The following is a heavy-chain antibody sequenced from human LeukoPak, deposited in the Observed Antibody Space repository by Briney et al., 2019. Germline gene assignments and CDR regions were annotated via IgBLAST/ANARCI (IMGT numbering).Heavy chain of an antibody. CDR2: IYYSGST. V-gene: IGHV4-39*01. Sequence: PSETLSLTCTVSGGSISSSSYYWGWIRQPPGKGLEWIGSIYYSGSTYYNPSLKSRVTISVDTSKNQFSLKLSSVTAADTAVYYCARTGGWELLEVYFDYWGQGTLVTVSS. CDR1: GGSISSSSYY. J-gene: IGHJ4*02. D-gene: IGHD1-26*01. CDR3: ARTGGWELLEVYFDY.